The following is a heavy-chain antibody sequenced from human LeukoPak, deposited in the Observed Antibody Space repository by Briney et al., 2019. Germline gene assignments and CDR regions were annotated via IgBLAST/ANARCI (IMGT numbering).Heavy chain of an antibody. CDR3: ASPNWGSDAFDI. CDR1: GGSIRSSYYY. D-gene: IGHD7-27*01. V-gene: IGHV4-39*01. J-gene: IGHJ3*02. Sequence: SETLSLTCTVSGGSIRSSYYYWGWIRQPPGKGLEWIGSIYYSGSTYYNPSLKSRVTISVDTSKNQFSLKLSSVTAADTAVYYCASPNWGSDAFDIWGQGTMVTVSS. CDR2: IYYSGST.